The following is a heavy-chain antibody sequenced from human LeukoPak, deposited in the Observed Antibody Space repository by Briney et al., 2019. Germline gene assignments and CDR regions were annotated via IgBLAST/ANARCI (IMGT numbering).Heavy chain of an antibody. CDR3: AKGRTVGTVGVFDY. CDR2: ISYGETEK. Sequence: GRSLRLSCEPHGFTFSNYGMHWVRQPPGKGLEWVAFISYGETEKQYADSVKGRFAISRDDSKNTLFLQMNSLRDEDTAIYYCAKGRTVGTVGVFDYWGQGTLVTVSS. V-gene: IGHV3-33*06. CDR1: GFTFSNYG. J-gene: IGHJ4*02. D-gene: IGHD1-26*01.